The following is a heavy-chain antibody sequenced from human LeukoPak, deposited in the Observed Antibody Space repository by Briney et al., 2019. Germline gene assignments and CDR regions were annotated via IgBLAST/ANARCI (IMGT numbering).Heavy chain of an antibody. CDR1: GFTFDDYA. Sequence: GRSLRLSCAASGFTFDDYAMHWVRQAPGKGLEWVAVISYDGSNKYYADSVKGRFTISRDDSKNTLYLQMNSLRAEDTAVYYCAKDGQQLARYYFDYWGQGTLVTVSS. CDR2: ISYDGSNK. V-gene: IGHV3-30*18. D-gene: IGHD6-13*01. J-gene: IGHJ4*02. CDR3: AKDGQQLARYYFDY.